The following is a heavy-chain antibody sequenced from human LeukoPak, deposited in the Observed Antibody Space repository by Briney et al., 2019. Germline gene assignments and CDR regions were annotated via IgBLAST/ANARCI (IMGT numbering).Heavy chain of an antibody. CDR2: ISSSSSYI. Sequence: GGSLRLSCAASGFTFSSYSMNWVRQAPGKGLEWVSSISSSSSYIYYADSVKGRFTISRDNAKNSLYLQMNSLRAEDTAVYYCARGGYYYDSSGYYTSYYYYYMDVWGKGTTVTISS. CDR1: GFTFSSYS. D-gene: IGHD3-22*01. V-gene: IGHV3-21*01. J-gene: IGHJ6*03. CDR3: ARGGYYYDSSGYYTSYYYYYMDV.